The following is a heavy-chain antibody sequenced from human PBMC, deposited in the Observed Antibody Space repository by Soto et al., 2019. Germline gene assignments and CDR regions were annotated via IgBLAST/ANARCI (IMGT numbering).Heavy chain of an antibody. J-gene: IGHJ3*02. CDR3: AKDVPPYSSGWAPNDAFDI. V-gene: IGHV3-23*01. Sequence: GPLTLSCGASGATFRGYAMSCVRQAPGTGLVCVSAISGSGGTTYYADSVKGRFTTSRDNSKNTLYLQMNSLRAEDTAVYYCAKDVPPYSSGWAPNDAFDIWGQGTMVTVSS. D-gene: IGHD6-19*01. CDR2: ISGSGGTT. CDR1: GATFRGYA.